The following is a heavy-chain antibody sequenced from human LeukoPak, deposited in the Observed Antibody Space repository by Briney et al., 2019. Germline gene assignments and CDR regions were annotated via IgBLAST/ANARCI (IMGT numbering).Heavy chain of an antibody. D-gene: IGHD4-17*01. CDR1: GYTFTSYY. CDR2: TNPSGGST. Sequence: ASVKVSCKASGYTFTSYYMHWVRQAPGQGLEWMGITNPSGGSTSYAQKFQGRVTMTRDTSTSTVYMELSSLRSEDTAVYYCARGWTVTPYYYYYGMDVWGQGTTVTVSS. V-gene: IGHV1-46*01. J-gene: IGHJ6*02. CDR3: ARGWTVTPYYYYYGMDV.